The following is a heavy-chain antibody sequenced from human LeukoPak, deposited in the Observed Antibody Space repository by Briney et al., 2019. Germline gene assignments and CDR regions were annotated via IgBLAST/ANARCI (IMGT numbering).Heavy chain of an antibody. CDR2: IYSGGST. D-gene: IGHD3-22*01. J-gene: IGHJ4*02. Sequence: PGGSLRLSCAASGFTVSSNCMSWVRQAPGKGLEWVSVIYSGGSTYYADSVKGRFTISRDNSKNTLYLQMNSLRAEDTAVYYCARGLVYYDSSGYLYYWGRGTLVTVSS. CDR1: GFTVSSNC. CDR3: ARGLVYYDSSGYLYY. V-gene: IGHV3-53*01.